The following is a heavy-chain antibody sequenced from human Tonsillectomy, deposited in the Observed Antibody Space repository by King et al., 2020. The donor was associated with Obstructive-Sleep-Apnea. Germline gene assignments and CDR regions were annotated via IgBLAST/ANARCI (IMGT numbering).Heavy chain of an antibody. CDR1: EFTFSTYA. Sequence: EAQLVQSGGGLVQPGGSLRLSCATSEFTFSTYAMNWVRQAPGKGPEWVSSINPYATTTYYAHSVQGRFTISRDNSKNTLFLQINSLRVEDTAVYYCVFGGGSPGRFDYWGQGTLVTVSS. CDR2: INPYATTT. J-gene: IGHJ4*02. CDR3: VFGGGSPGRFDY. D-gene: IGHD3-10*02. V-gene: IGHV3-23*04.